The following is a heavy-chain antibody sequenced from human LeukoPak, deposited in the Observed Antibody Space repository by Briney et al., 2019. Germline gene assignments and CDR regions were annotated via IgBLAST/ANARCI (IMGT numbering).Heavy chain of an antibody. Sequence: GGSLRLSCTASGFTVSNNYMNWVRQAPGKGLEWVALIYSGGTTNYADSVKGRFTISRDNYKNTLYLQMTNVRVEDTAVHYCARDPPGIAASVSGGWGQGTLVTVSS. V-gene: IGHV3-53*01. CDR1: GFTVSNNY. CDR2: IYSGGTT. D-gene: IGHD6-13*01. CDR3: ARDPPGIAASVSGG. J-gene: IGHJ4*02.